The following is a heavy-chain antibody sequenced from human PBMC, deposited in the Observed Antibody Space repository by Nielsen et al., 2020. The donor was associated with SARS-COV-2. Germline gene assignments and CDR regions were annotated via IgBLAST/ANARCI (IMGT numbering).Heavy chain of an antibody. V-gene: IGHV4-4*02. CDR1: GGSVSSNDW. J-gene: IGHJ6*03. CDR3: ARGDLVVVPSPILGLGPFFYYFYLDV. Sequence: SETLSLTCAVSGGSVSSNDWWTWVRQSPGKGLAWIGEVSHSGSINYNPSLKSPVTLSMDKSKRQFSLRLTSVSAADTAVYFCARGDLVVVPSPILGLGPFFYYFYLDVWGKGTTVIVSS. D-gene: IGHD2-2*01. CDR2: VSHSGSI.